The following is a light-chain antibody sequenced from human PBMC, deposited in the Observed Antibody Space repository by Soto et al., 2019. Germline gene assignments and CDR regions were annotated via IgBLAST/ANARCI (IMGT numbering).Light chain of an antibody. Sequence: EFVLTQSPGTLSLSPGERATLSCRASQSVSSSYLAWYQQKPGQAPRLLIYGASSRATGIPDRFSGSGSGTDFTLTISRLEPEDFAVYYCQQYGSSSWTFGQGTKVDNK. V-gene: IGKV3-20*01. CDR3: QQYGSSSWT. CDR2: GAS. J-gene: IGKJ1*01. CDR1: QSVSSSY.